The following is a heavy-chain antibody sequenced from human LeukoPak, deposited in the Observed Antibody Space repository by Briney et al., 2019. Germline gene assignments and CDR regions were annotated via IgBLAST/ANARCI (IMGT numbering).Heavy chain of an antibody. V-gene: IGHV3-74*01. D-gene: IGHD5-12*01. CDR2: INSDGSST. J-gene: IGHJ3*02. CDR1: GFTFGSYW. Sequence: GGSLRLSCAASGFTFGSYWMHWVRQAPGKGLVWVSRINSDGSSTSYADSVKGRFTISRDNAKNTLYLQMNSLRTDDTAVYYCARGGFSHGFDIWGQGTMVTVSS. CDR3: ARGGFSHGFDI.